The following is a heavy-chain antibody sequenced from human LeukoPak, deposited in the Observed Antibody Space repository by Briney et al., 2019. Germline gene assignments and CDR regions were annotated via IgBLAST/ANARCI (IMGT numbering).Heavy chain of an antibody. D-gene: IGHD6-13*01. CDR3: ARDIAAAGTFDY. CDR2: IYSGGST. J-gene: IGHJ4*02. V-gene: IGHV3-53*01. CDR1: GFTVSSNY. Sequence: GGSLRLSCAASGFTVSSNYMSWVRQAPGKGLEWVSVIYSGGSTYYADSVKGRFTISRDNSKNTLYLRMNSLRAEDTAVYYCARDIAAAGTFDYWGQGTLVTVSS.